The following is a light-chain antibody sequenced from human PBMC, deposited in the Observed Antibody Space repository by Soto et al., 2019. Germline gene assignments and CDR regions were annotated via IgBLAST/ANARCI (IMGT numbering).Light chain of an antibody. Sequence: DIQMTQSPSTLSASVGDRVPITCRSSQSISSWLAWYQQKPGKAPKLLIYDASSLESGVPSRFSGSVSGTEFTLTISSLQPDDFATYYCQQYNSYSLTFGQGTKVEIK. CDR3: QQYNSYSLT. J-gene: IGKJ1*01. CDR1: QSISSW. CDR2: DAS. V-gene: IGKV1-5*01.